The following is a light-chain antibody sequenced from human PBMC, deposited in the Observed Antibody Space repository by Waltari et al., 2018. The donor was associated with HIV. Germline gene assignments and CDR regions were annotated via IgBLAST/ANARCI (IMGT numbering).Light chain of an antibody. Sequence: QSVLTQPPSASGTPGQRVTISCSGSSSNIGSNAVNWYQQLPGPAPKLLISSNNQRPSGVPDRFSGAKSGTSASLAISGLQSEDEADYYCASWDDSLNGYVFGTGTKVTVL. CDR3: ASWDDSLNGYV. CDR2: SNN. J-gene: IGLJ1*01. CDR1: SSNIGSNA. V-gene: IGLV1-44*01.